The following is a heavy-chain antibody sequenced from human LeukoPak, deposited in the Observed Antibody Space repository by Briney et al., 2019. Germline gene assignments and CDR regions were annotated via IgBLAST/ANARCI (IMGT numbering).Heavy chain of an antibody. V-gene: IGHV1-2*02. Sequence: ASVKVSCKASGYTFTGYYMHWVRQAPGQGLEWMGWINPNSGGTNYARKFQGRVTMTRDTSISTAYMELSRLRSDDTAVYYCARGKKGGYCSSTSCYIHFDYWGQGTLVTVSS. CDR3: ARGKKGGYCSSTSCYIHFDY. CDR2: INPNSGGT. J-gene: IGHJ4*02. D-gene: IGHD2-2*01. CDR1: GYTFTGYY.